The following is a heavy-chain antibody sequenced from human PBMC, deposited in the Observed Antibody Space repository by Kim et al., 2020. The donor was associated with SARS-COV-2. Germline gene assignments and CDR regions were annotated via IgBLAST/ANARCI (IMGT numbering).Heavy chain of an antibody. CDR2: ISAYNGNT. J-gene: IGHJ6*02. Sequence: ASVKVSCKASGYTFTSYGISWVRQAPGQGLEWMGWISAYNGNTNYAQKLQGRVTMTTDTSTSTAYMELRSLRSDDTAVYYCARGAYYYDSTYYYYYGMDVWGQGTTVTVSS. CDR1: GYTFTSYG. D-gene: IGHD3-22*01. V-gene: IGHV1-18*01. CDR3: ARGAYYYDSTYYYYYGMDV.